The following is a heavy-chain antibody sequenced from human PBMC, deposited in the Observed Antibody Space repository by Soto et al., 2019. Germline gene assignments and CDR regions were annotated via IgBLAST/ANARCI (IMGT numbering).Heavy chain of an antibody. CDR2: RYYSGST. D-gene: IGHD2-15*01. J-gene: IGHJ4*02. CDR3: ARTKCSGGSCYSWSLDY. Sequence: SETLSLTCTVSGGSITTGGYYWSWIRQLPGKGLEWIGHRYYSGSTYYNPSLKSRVSISLDTSKNQFSLKLSFVTAADTAMYYCARTKCSGGSCYSWSLDYWGQGTPVTVSS. CDR1: GGSITTGGYY. V-gene: IGHV4-31*03.